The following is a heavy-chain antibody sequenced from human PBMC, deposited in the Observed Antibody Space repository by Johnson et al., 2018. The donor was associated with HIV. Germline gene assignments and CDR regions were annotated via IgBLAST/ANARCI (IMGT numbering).Heavy chain of an antibody. CDR2: IYSGGTT. V-gene: IGHV3-53*01. CDR3: ASAESPAAAFEI. CDR1: GITVSISY. Sequence: VQLVESGGGLIQPGGSLRLSCAASGITVSISYMSWVRQAPGKGLEWVSVIYSGGTTYNADAVKGRFAISRDNSKNTLYLQMNSLRAEDTAIYYCASAESPAAAFEIWGQGTMVTVSS. J-gene: IGHJ3*02.